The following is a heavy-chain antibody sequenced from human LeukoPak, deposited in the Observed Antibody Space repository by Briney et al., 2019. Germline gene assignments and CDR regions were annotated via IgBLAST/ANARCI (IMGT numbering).Heavy chain of an antibody. CDR2: INHSGST. CDR3: ARGEDSSGYYYYYYYMDV. CDR1: GGSFSGYY. Sequence: PPETLSLTCAVYGGSFSGYYWSWIRQPPGKGLEWIGEINHSGSTNYKPSLKSRVTISVDTSKNQFSLKLSSVTAADTAVYYCARGEDSSGYYYYYYYMDVWGKGTTVTVSS. V-gene: IGHV4-34*01. D-gene: IGHD3-22*01. J-gene: IGHJ6*03.